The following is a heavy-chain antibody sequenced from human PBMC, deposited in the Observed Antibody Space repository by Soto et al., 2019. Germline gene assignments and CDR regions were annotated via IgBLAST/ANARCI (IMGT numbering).Heavy chain of an antibody. CDR2: ISWNSGSI. CDR3: AKNQGVELVPLATVDWFDP. V-gene: IGHV3-9*01. CDR1: GFTFDDYA. J-gene: IGHJ5*02. D-gene: IGHD1-26*01. Sequence: PVGSLRLSCAASGFTFDDYAMHWVRQAPGKGLEWVSGISWNSGSIGYADSVKGRFTISRDNAKNSLYLQMNSLRAEDTAVYHCAKNQGVELVPLATVDWFDPWGQGSVVTVSS.